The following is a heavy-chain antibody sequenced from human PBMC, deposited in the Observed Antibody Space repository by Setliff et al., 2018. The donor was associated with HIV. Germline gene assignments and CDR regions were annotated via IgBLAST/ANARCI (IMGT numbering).Heavy chain of an antibody. CDR3: ARDGGSSGWYFVLGYSDY. J-gene: IGHJ4*02. D-gene: IGHD6-19*01. CDR1: GGSTDSGSYY. V-gene: IGHV4-39*02. Sequence: KASETLSLTCTGSGGSTDSGSYYWAWIRQPPGKGLEWIGSMYYTGSTYYNPSLKSRVTISIDTSKNQFSLKLNSVTAADTAMYYCARDGGSSGWYFVLGYSDYWGQGTLVTVSS. CDR2: MYYTGST.